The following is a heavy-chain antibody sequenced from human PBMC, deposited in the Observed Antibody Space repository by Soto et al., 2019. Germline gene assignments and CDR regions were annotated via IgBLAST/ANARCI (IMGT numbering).Heavy chain of an antibody. CDR3: ASGTSYYYDSSGYSWTH. D-gene: IGHD3-22*01. Sequence: SVKVSCKASGGTFSSYAISWVRQAPGQGLEWMGGIIPIFGTANYAQKFQGRVTITADESTSTAYMELSSLRSEDTAVYYCASGTSYYYDSSGYSWTHWGQGTLVTVYS. J-gene: IGHJ4*02. CDR1: GGTFSSYA. V-gene: IGHV1-69*13. CDR2: IIPIFGTA.